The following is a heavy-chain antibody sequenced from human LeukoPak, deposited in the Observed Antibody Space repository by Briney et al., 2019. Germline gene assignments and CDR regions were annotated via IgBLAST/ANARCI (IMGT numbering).Heavy chain of an antibody. J-gene: IGHJ4*02. V-gene: IGHV5-51*01. CDR2: IYPGDSDT. D-gene: IGHD6-19*01. CDR1: GSRFTSYW. CDR3: ARQPTYSSGWSDY. Sequence: GASLKISCKGSGSRFTSYWIGWVRQMPGKGLAWMGIIYPGDSDTRYSPSFQGQVTISADKSISTAYLQWSSLKASDTAMYYCARQPTYSSGWSDYWGQRTLVTVSS.